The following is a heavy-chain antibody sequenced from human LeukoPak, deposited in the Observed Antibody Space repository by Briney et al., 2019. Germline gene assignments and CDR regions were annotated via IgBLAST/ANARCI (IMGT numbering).Heavy chain of an antibody. CDR1: GGSISSGSYS. Sequence: SETLSLTCAVSGGSISSGSYSWGWIRQPPGKGLEWIGYFFYTGNTYYNASLKSRVTISVDKSKNQFSLKLSSVTAADTAVYYCARRESGPFDYWGQGTLVTVSS. V-gene: IGHV4-30-4*07. CDR3: ARRESGPFDY. CDR2: FFYTGNT. D-gene: IGHD3-3*01. J-gene: IGHJ4*02.